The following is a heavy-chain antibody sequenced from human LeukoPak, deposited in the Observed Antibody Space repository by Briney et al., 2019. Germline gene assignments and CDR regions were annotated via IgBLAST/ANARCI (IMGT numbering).Heavy chain of an antibody. J-gene: IGHJ4*02. CDR1: GLTFSSYG. CDR3: ASILRGYSGYDFFGY. V-gene: IGHV3-30*03. D-gene: IGHD5-12*01. CDR2: ISYDGTDK. Sequence: GKSLRLSCAASGLTFSSYGMHWVRQAPGKGLEWVALISYDGTDKYYADSVKGRFTISRDNSKNTLNLQMDSLRPEDTAVYYCASILRGYSGYDFFGYWGQGTLVTVSS.